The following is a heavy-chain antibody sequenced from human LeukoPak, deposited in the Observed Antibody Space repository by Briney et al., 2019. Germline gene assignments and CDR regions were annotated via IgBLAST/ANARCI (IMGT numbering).Heavy chain of an antibody. CDR2: ISWNSGSI. Sequence: GGSLRLSCAASGFTFNDYAMHWVRQAPGKGLEWVSGISWNSGSIDYADSVKGRFTISRDNAKNSLYLQMNSLRAEDTALCYCAKGAGYCSSTSCFYFDYWGQGTLVTVSS. J-gene: IGHJ4*02. CDR1: GFTFNDYA. V-gene: IGHV3-9*01. D-gene: IGHD2-2*01. CDR3: AKGAGYCSSTSCFYFDY.